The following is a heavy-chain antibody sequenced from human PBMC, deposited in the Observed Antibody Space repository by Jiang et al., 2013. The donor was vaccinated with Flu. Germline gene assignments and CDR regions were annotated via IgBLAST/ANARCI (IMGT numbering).Heavy chain of an antibody. Sequence: QLVESGAEVKKPGASVTVSCRGSGYSFSYYAMHWVRQAPGQSLEWMGWVIVGSGDTQYSQKFLGRLTFTRDTSANTAYMDLSSLTSEDTAVYYCVREVAPKGAPDTGGFDIWGQGTMVTV. V-gene: IGHV1-3*01. J-gene: IGHJ3*01. CDR1: GYSFSYYA. D-gene: IGHD5-12*01. CDR2: VIVGSGDT. CDR3: VREVAPKGAPDTGGFDI.